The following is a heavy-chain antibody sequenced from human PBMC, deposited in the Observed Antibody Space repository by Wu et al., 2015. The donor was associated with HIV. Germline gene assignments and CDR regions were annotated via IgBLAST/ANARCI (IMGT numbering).Heavy chain of an antibody. V-gene: IGHV1-18*04. CDR1: GFVFTTYG. CDR2: ISGYSGNT. CDR3: ARELDTRGNIGWQAFDY. J-gene: IGHJ4*03. Sequence: QVQLIQSGDEVKKPGASVKVSCKTSGFVFTTYGIGWVRQAPGQGLEWMGWISGYSGNTNYAQKLQGRVTMTTDTSTRTAYMELRSLRSDDTAVYYCARELDTRGNIGWQAFDYWGPGIPDSPSPQ. D-gene: IGHD6-19*01.